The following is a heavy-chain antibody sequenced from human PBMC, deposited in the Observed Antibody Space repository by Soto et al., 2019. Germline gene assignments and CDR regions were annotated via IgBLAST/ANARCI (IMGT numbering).Heavy chain of an antibody. J-gene: IGHJ3*02. Sequence: PGGSLRLSCAASGFICGSYDTSWVRQAPGKGLEWVSTILVDGRTFYVDSVKGRFTISRDSSQNTVYLQMNSLTAGDTALYYCAKATATGGGAFDICGQGTKVTVSS. CDR1: GFICGSYD. D-gene: IGHD2-8*02. CDR3: AKATATGGGAFDI. CDR2: ILVDGRT. V-gene: IGHV3-23*01.